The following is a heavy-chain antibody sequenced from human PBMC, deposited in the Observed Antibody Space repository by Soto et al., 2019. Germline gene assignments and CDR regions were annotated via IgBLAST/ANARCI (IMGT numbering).Heavy chain of an antibody. CDR2: ISSTTNYI. CDR1: GFTFTRYS. CDR3: ARESEDLTSNFDY. V-gene: IGHV3-21*06. J-gene: IGHJ4*02. Sequence: SLRLSCAASGFTFTRYSMNWVRQAPGKGLEWVSSISSTTNYIYYGDSMKGRFTISRDNAKNSLYLEMNSLRAEDTAVYYCARESEDLTSNFDYWGQGTLVIVSA.